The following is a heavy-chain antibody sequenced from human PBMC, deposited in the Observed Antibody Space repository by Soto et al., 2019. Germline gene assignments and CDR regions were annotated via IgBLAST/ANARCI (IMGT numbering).Heavy chain of an antibody. J-gene: IGHJ3*01. CDR2: IVVGSGNT. D-gene: IGHD1-26*01. CDR3: AAGVGARMRNAFDF. V-gene: IGHV1-58*01. Sequence: SVKVSCKASGFTFTSSAVQWVRQARGQRLEWIGWIVVGSGNTNYAQKFQERVTITRDMSTSTAYMELSSLRSEDTAVYYCAAGVGARMRNAFDFWGQGTMVTVSS. CDR1: GFTFTSSA.